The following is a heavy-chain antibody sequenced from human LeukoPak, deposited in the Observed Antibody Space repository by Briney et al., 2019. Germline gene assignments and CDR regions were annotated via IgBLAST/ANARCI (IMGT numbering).Heavy chain of an antibody. J-gene: IGHJ4*02. CDR1: GFTFTGYS. Sequence: GGSLRLSCAASGFTFTGYSMNWVRQAPGKGLEWVSYISISSDKIYYADSVKGRFTISRDNAKNSLYLQMNSLRDEDTAVYYCARDPDGYRQGHHFDYWGQGTLVTVSS. CDR3: ARDPDGYRQGHHFDY. D-gene: IGHD5-18*01. CDR2: ISISSDKI. V-gene: IGHV3-48*02.